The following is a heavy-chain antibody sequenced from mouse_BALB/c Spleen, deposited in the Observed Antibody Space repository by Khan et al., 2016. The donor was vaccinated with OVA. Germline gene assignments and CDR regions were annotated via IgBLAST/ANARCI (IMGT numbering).Heavy chain of an antibody. Sequence: QVQLQQPGPGLVQPSQSLSITCTVSGFSLTTYGVHWVRQSPGKGLEWLGVIWSGGSTDYNAPFISRLSISKDSSKSQVFFKMNSLQVNDTAIYYGARNYDYDEGLAYWGQGTLVTVSA. CDR2: IWSGGST. CDR3: ARNYDYDEGLAY. V-gene: IGHV2-2*02. J-gene: IGHJ3*01. CDR1: GFSLTTYG. D-gene: IGHD2-4*01.